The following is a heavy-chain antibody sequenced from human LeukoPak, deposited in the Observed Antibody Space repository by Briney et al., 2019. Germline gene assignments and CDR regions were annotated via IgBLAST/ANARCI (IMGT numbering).Heavy chain of an antibody. CDR1: GYTFTSYD. V-gene: IGHV1-8*01. D-gene: IGHD1-26*01. CDR2: MNPNSGNT. J-gene: IGHJ4*02. CDR3: ARWETVGAIFDY. Sequence: ASVKVSCKASGYTFTSYDINWVRQATGQGLEWMGWMNPNSGNTGYAQKFQGRVTMTRDTSISTAYMELSGLRSEDTAVYYCARWETVGAIFDYWGQGTLVTVSS.